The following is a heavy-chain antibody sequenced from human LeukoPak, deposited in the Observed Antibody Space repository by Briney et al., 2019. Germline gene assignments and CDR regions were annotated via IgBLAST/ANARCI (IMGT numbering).Heavy chain of an antibody. V-gene: IGHV1-2*02. CDR3: AIAREVTGLTP. J-gene: IGHJ5*02. CDR2: INPNSGDT. Sequence: ASVKVSCKASGYSFSGNYIHWVRQAPGQGLEWMAWINPNSGDTNYAQTFQGRVTVTRDTSISTVYMDMSRLRYDDTAIYYCAIAREVTGLTPWGQGTLVTVSS. CDR1: GYSFSGNY. D-gene: IGHD3-9*01.